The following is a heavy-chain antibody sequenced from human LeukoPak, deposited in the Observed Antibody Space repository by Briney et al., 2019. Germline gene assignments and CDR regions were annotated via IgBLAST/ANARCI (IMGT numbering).Heavy chain of an antibody. J-gene: IGHJ4*02. D-gene: IGHD3-10*01. V-gene: IGHV4-30-4*01. Sequence: SGTLSLTCAVSGDSISSIYWWSWIRQPPGKGLEWIGYIYYSGSTYYNPSLQSRVTISVDTSKNQFSLKLSSVTAADTAVYYCARESDGSGSYYPAALDYWGQGTLVTVSS. CDR2: IYYSGST. CDR1: GDSISSIYW. CDR3: ARESDGSGSYYPAALDY.